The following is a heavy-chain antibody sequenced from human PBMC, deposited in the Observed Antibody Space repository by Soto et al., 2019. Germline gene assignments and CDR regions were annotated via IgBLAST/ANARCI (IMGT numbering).Heavy chain of an antibody. J-gene: IGHJ6*02. D-gene: IGHD6-19*01. CDR1: GFTFSSYA. CDR2: ISGSGGST. CDR3: AKDLESSGWYDPRELWGGYYYYGMDG. Sequence: GGSLRLSCAASGFTFSSYAMSWVRQAPGKGLEWVSAISGSGGSTYYADSVKGRFTISRDNSKNTLYLQMNSLRAEDTAVYYCAKDLESSGWYDPRELWGGYYYYGMDGWGQGTTVTVSS. V-gene: IGHV3-23*01.